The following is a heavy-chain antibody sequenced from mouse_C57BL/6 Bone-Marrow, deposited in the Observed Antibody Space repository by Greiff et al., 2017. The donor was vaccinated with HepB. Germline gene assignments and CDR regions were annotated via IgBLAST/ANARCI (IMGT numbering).Heavy chain of an antibody. CDR1: GFTFTDYY. V-gene: IGHV7-3*01. J-gene: IGHJ2*01. CDR3: ARSTVVADFDY. CDR2: IRNKANGYTT. D-gene: IGHD1-1*01. Sequence: EVQVVESGGGLVQPGGSLSLSCAASGFTFTDYYMSWVRQPPGKALEWLGFIRNKANGYTTEYSASVKGRFTISRDNSQSILYLQMNALRAEDSATYYCARSTVVADFDYWGQGTTLTVSS.